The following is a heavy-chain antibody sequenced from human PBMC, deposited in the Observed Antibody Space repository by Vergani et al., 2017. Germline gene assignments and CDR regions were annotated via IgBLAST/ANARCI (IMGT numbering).Heavy chain of an antibody. CDR2: IYNSGNG. CDR3: ASRRYYSDSTSHFRVWYLDV. CDR1: GDSIISRSYY. J-gene: IGHJ2*01. Sequence: QMQLQESGPGLVKASETLSLTCTVSGDSIISRSYYWGWIRQPPGKGLEWIGSIYNSGNGDSSSSLKSRVTISADTSKNQFSLRLTSVTAADTAVYYCASRRYYSDSTSHFRVWYLDVWGRGTLVTVPS. V-gene: IGHV4-39*01. D-gene: IGHD3-16*01.